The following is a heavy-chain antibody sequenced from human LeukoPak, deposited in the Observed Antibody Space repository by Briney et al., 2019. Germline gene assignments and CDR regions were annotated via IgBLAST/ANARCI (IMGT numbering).Heavy chain of an antibody. D-gene: IGHD2-8*02. J-gene: IGHJ4*02. CDR2: ISGSGGST. V-gene: IGHV3-23*01. Sequence: GGSLRLSCAASGFTFSSYAMSWVRQAPGKGLEWVSAISGSGGSTCYADSVKGRFTISRDNSKNTLYLQMNSLRAEDTAVYYCAKGYCTGGVCYAPFDYWGQGTLVTVSS. CDR1: GFTFSSYA. CDR3: AKGYCTGGVCYAPFDY.